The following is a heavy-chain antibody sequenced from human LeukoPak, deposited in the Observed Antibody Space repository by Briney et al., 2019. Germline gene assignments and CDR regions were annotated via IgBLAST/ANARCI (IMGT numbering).Heavy chain of an antibody. CDR1: GFTFSTYA. CDR2: ILNNGGST. CDR3: ASPILTGLDY. V-gene: IGHV3-64*02. D-gene: IGHD3-9*01. Sequence: GGSLRLSCAASGFTFSTYAMHWVRQAPGKGLEYVSTILNNGGSTYYADSVKGRFTISRDNSKNTLYLQMNSLRAEDTAVYYCASPILTGLDYWGQGTLVTVSS. J-gene: IGHJ4*02.